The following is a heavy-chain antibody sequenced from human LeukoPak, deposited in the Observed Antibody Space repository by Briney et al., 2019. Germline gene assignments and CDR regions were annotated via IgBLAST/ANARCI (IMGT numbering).Heavy chain of an antibody. D-gene: IGHD3-22*01. CDR1: GFTFSSYW. CDR2: INSDGSST. Sequence: GGSLRLSCAASGFTFSSYWMHWVRQAPGKGLVWVSRINSDGSSTSYADSVKGRFTISRDNAKNTLYLQMNSLKTEDTAVYYCTTTPDTYYYDSSGYRWGQGTLVTVSS. J-gene: IGHJ4*02. CDR3: TTTPDTYYYDSSGYR. V-gene: IGHV3-74*01.